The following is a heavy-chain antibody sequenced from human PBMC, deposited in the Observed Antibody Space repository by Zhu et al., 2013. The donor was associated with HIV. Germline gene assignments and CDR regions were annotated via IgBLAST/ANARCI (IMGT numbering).Heavy chain of an antibody. D-gene: IGHD4-4*01. CDR1: GGTFSSYS. Sequence: QVQLVQSGAEVKKPGSSVRVSCKASGGTFSSYSFSWVRQGPGQGLEWMGIINPSGGSTSYAQKFQGRVTMTRDTSTSTVYMELSSLRSEDTAVYYCARGRTARAYSNLRGGDFDYWGQGTLVTVSS. J-gene: IGHJ4*02. CDR3: ARGRTARAYSNLRGGDFDY. V-gene: IGHV1-46*01. CDR2: INPSGGST.